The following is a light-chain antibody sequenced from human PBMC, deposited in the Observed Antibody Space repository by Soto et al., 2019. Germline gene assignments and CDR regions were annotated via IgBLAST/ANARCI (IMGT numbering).Light chain of an antibody. CDR1: QSINSN. V-gene: IGKV3-15*01. J-gene: IGKJ1*01. CDR3: QQYNNWPWT. Sequence: EIVMTQSPATLSVSPGERATLSCRASQSINSNLAWYQQKPGQAPRLLIYGASTRATGIPARFSGSGSGTEFTLTISSLQSEDFAVYYCQQYNNWPWTFGQVTKVEIK. CDR2: GAS.